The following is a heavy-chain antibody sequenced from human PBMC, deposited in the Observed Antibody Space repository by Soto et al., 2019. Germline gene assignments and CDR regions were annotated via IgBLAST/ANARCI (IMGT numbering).Heavy chain of an antibody. Sequence: PGGSLRLSCAASGFTFRSYAMGWVRQAPGKGPEWVSSITDGAGKTPDYAAPVKGRFSISRDDSKNTVYLDMNSLKTEDTAVYYCSWQGRWNHDVSDVWGQGTMVTVSS. J-gene: IGHJ3*01. CDR1: GFTFRSYA. CDR3: SWQGRWNHDVSDV. V-gene: IGHV3-23*01. CDR2: ITDGAGKTP. D-gene: IGHD1-1*01.